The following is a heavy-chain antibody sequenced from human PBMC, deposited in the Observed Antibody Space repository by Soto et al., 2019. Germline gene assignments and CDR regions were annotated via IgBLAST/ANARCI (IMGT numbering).Heavy chain of an antibody. CDR1: GFTVSDAW. J-gene: IGHJ4*02. CDR3: ISSPGWYYHY. CDR2: IKSKTDGGTT. V-gene: IGHV3-15*01. D-gene: IGHD6-19*01. Sequence: PGGSLRLSCAVSGFTVSDAWMIWVRQTPGKGLEYVGRIKSKTDGGTTDYAAPVKGRFTFSRDDSENTLYLQMDSLKTEDTAIYYCISSPGWYYHYWGQGTLVTVSS.